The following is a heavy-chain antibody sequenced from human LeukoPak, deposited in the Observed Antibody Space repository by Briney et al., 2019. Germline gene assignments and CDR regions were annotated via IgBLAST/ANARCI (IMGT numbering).Heavy chain of an antibody. D-gene: IGHD2-21*02. V-gene: IGHV3-48*02. Sequence: PGGSLRLSCAASGFTFSSYSMNWVRQAPGKGLEWVSYISSSSSTIYYADSVKGRFTISRDNAKNSLYLQMNSLRDEDTAVYSCATCGDCYGAAFDAFDIWGQGTRVTAPS. J-gene: IGHJ3*02. CDR3: ATCGDCYGAAFDAFDI. CDR1: GFTFSSYS. CDR2: ISSSSSTI.